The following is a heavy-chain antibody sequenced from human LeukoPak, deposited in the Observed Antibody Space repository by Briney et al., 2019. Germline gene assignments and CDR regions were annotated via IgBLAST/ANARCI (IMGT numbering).Heavy chain of an antibody. CDR1: GYSISSGYY. V-gene: IGHV4-38-2*02. CDR3: ARDRDYVWGSYRYFDY. D-gene: IGHD3-16*02. CDR2: IYHSGST. J-gene: IGHJ4*02. Sequence: TSETLSVTCTVSGYSISSGYYWGWIRQPPGKGLEWIGSIYHSGSTYYNPSLKSRVTISVDTSKNQFSLKLSSVTAADTAVYYCARDRDYVWGSYRYFDYWGQGTLVTVSS.